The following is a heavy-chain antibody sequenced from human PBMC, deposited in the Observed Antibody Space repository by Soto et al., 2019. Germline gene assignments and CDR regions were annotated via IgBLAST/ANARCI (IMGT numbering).Heavy chain of an antibody. V-gene: IGHV3-74*01. CDR2: INHDGTSI. J-gene: IGHJ4*02. CDR3: ARAPEQRPIDY. D-gene: IGHD6-19*01. CDR1: GFTFSNYCW. Sequence: PGGFLRLSCAASGFTFSNYCWMHWVRQAPGEGLVWVSRINHDGTSISYADSVRGRFIISRDNAKNTLYLQMNSLGVEDTAVYYCARAPEQRPIDYWGLGTLVTVSS.